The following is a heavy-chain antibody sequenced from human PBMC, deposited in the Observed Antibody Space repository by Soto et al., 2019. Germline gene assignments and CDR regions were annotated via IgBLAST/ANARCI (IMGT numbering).Heavy chain of an antibody. V-gene: IGHV4-59*01. CDR1: GDSIRRYY. J-gene: IGHJ6*02. Sequence: QVQLQESGPGLVKPSETRSLTCTVSGDSIRRYYWTWIRLSPGKGLEWIGYIYYSGETNYNPSVTSRVTISVDRTKNQFSLKLSSVTAADTAVYYCASDQVGELLKGSGMDVWGQGTKVTVSS. CDR2: IYYSGET. CDR3: ASDQVGELLKGSGMDV. D-gene: IGHD3-10*01.